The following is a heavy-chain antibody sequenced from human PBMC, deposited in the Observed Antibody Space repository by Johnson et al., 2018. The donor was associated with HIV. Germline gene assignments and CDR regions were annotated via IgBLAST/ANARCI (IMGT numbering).Heavy chain of an antibody. D-gene: IGHD3-16*01. Sequence: VQLVESGGGLVQPGRSLRLSCAASGFTFDDYAMHWVRQAPGKGLEWVSGISWNSSSIGYADSVKGRFTISRDNAKNSLYLQMNSLRAEDTALYYCAKGSGGEADAFDIWGQGTMVTVSS. CDR3: AKGSGGEADAFDI. J-gene: IGHJ3*02. CDR2: ISWNSSSI. CDR1: GFTFDDYA. V-gene: IGHV3-9*01.